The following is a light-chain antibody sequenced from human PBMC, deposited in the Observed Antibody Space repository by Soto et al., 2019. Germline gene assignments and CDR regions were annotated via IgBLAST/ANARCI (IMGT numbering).Light chain of an antibody. Sequence: DIQMTQSPSSLSASVGDRVTITCRASQSISNYLNWYQQKPGQAPKLLIYATSNLQRGVPSRFSGSGSGTDFTLTISSLQPEDFATYYGQQSYSTPPYTFGQGTNLEIK. CDR1: QSISNY. J-gene: IGKJ2*01. V-gene: IGKV1-39*01. CDR3: QQSYSTPPYT. CDR2: ATS.